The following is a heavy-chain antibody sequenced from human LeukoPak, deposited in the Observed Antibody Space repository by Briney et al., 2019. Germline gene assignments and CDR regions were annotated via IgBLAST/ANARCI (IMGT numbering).Heavy chain of an antibody. V-gene: IGHV3-66*02. Sequence: PGGSLRLSCAASGFIVNSYAMSWVREAPGQGLAWVSLIYSDGVTQYADSVKGRVTISRDNSKNTLYLQMNRLRDEDTAVYFCAGESVEGKRWVEFDRWGKGTLVTASS. CDR1: GFIVNSYA. CDR3: AGESVEGKRWVEFDR. J-gene: IGHJ5*02. D-gene: IGHD5-24*01. CDR2: IYSDGVT.